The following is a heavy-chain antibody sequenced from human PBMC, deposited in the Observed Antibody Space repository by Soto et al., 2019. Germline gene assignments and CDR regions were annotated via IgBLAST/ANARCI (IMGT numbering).Heavy chain of an antibody. D-gene: IGHD6-13*01. CDR1: GFTFSSYS. CDR2: ISNTKSNK. Sequence: GGSLRLSCAASGFTFSSYSMNWVRQAPGKGLEWVSYISNTKSNKYCADSVKGRFTISRDNAKNSLYLQMNSLRAEDTAVYYWASRFPKAAATYLDYYYMDVWGKGPTVTVS. J-gene: IGHJ6*03. V-gene: IGHV3-48*04. CDR3: ASRFPKAAATYLDYYYMDV.